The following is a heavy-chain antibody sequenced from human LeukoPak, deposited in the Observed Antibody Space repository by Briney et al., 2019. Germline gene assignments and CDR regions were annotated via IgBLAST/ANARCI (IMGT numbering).Heavy chain of an antibody. CDR2: IYSSGST. J-gene: IGHJ6*03. D-gene: IGHD2-21*02. CDR1: GGSISSYY. CDR3: AGVVSSSAIFAAYYYYYMLV. V-gene: IGHV4-4*07. Sequence: SETLSLTCTVSGGSISSYYWSWIRQPAGKGLEWIGRIYSSGSTNYNTSLKSRVSMSVDTSKNQFSLKLSSVTAADTAVYYFAGVVSSSAIFAAYYYYYMLVCGKGTTVT.